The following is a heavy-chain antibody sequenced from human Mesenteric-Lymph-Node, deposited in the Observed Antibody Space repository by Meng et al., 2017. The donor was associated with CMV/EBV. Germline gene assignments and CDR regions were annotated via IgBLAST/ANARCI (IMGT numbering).Heavy chain of an antibody. CDR1: GVSFSYHD. Sequence: SQTLSLTCGLYGVSFSYHDWTWIRQPPGKGLEWIGYIYYSGSTNYNPSLKSRVTISVDTSKNQFPLKLSSVTAADTAVYYCARVPNCGGDCYSDYWGQGTLVTVSS. D-gene: IGHD2-21*01. CDR3: ARVPNCGGDCYSDY. J-gene: IGHJ4*02. V-gene: IGHV4-59*11. CDR2: IYYSGST.